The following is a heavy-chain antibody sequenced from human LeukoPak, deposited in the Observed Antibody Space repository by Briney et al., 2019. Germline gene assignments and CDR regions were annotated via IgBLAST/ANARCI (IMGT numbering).Heavy chain of an antibody. CDR2: IYPYSGDT. V-gene: IGHV1-2*02. J-gene: IGHJ3*02. Sequence: ASVKVSYKASGYTFTGYYIHWVRQAPGQGLEWMGWIYPYSGDTNYAQNFQGRVTMTRDTSISTAYMELSSLKSDDTAVYYCARDRNSGSSLDIWGQGTMLTVSS. CDR1: GYTFTGYY. CDR3: ARDRNSGSSLDI. D-gene: IGHD6-6*01.